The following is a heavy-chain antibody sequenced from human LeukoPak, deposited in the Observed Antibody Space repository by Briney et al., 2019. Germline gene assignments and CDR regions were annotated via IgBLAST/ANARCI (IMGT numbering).Heavy chain of an antibody. Sequence: NPSETLSLTCTVSGGSMSSYYWSWIRQPAGKGLEWTGRIYPSGSTNYNPSLKSRVSMSVDTSQNQFSLQLNSVTAADTAVYYCARDAYSSGWPDTESDCWGQGALVTVSS. CDR1: GGSMSSYY. CDR3: ARDAYSSGWPDTESDC. D-gene: IGHD6-19*01. J-gene: IGHJ4*02. V-gene: IGHV4-4*07. CDR2: IYPSGST.